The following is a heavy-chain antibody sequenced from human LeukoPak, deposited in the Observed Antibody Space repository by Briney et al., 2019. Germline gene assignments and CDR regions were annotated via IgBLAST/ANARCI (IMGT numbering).Heavy chain of an antibody. D-gene: IGHD3-22*01. CDR2: ISSSSTTI. Sequence: GGSLILSCASSGFTFSSYIMNWVRQAPGKGLEWVSYISSSSTTIYYADSVKGRFTISRDNVKNSLYLQMNSLRPEDTAVYYCARDYYDSSGYSYGGYWGQGTLVTVSS. J-gene: IGHJ4*02. CDR1: GFTFSSYI. CDR3: ARDYYDSSGYSYGGY. V-gene: IGHV3-48*04.